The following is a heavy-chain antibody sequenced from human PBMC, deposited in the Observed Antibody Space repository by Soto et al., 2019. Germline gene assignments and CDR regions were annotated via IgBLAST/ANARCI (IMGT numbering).Heavy chain of an antibody. J-gene: IGHJ6*02. D-gene: IGHD2-8*02. Sequence: GASVKVSCKASGYTFTTYDINWVRQAPGQGPEWMGIINPTSGGTSYAQNLQGRVTMTRDTSTRTVYMELNSLRSDDTAVYYCARGPGASGLDVWGQGTTVTVSS. CDR1: GYTFTTYD. CDR2: INPTSGGT. V-gene: IGHV1-46*01. CDR3: ARGPGASGLDV.